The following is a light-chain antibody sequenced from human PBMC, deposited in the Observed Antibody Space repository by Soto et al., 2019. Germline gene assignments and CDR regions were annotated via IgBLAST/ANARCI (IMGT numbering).Light chain of an antibody. CDR1: QSVSSSY. CDR2: GAS. J-gene: IGKJ4*02. V-gene: IGKV3-20*01. Sequence: EIVLTQSPGTLSLSPGERATLSCRASQSVSSSYLAWYQQKPGQAPRLLIYGASSRATGIPDRFSGSGSGTDFTLTISRLEPEDFAVYHCQQYGSSLTCGGGTKVEIK. CDR3: QQYGSSLT.